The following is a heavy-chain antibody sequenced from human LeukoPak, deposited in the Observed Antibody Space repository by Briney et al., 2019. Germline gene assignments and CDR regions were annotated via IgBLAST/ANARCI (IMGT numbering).Heavy chain of an antibody. D-gene: IGHD6-6*01. CDR1: GFTFSSYS. V-gene: IGHV3-21*01. J-gene: IGHJ5*02. CDR2: IGSSSSYI. CDR3: ARDLYSSSSGYNWFDP. Sequence: PGGSLRLSCAASGFTFSSYSMNWVRQAPGKGLEWVSSIGSSSSYIYYADSVKGRFTISRDNAKNSLYLQMNSLRAEDTAVYYCARDLYSSSSGYNWFDPWGQGTLVTVSS.